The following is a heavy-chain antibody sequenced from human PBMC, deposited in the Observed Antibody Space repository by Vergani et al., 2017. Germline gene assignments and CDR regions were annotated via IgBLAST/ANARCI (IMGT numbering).Heavy chain of an antibody. V-gene: IGHV1-69*01. J-gene: IGHJ3*02. D-gene: IGHD2-2*01. CDR1: GYTFTNYA. Sequence: QVQLVQSGSEVKKPGASVKVSCRASGYTFTNYALNWVRQAPGQGLEWMGGIIPIFGTANYAQKFQGRVTITADESTSTAYMELSSLRSEDTAVYYCARGGRKYCSSTSCHPRVVDAFDIWGQGTMVTVSS. CDR3: ARGGRKYCSSTSCHPRVVDAFDI. CDR2: IIPIFGTA.